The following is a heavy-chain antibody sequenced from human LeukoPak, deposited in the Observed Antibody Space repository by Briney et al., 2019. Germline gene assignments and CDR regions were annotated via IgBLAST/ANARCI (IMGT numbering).Heavy chain of an antibody. CDR3: ARDSRDYDFWSGPKQYYFDY. Sequence: GGSLRLSCAASGFTVSSYSMNWVRQAPGKGLGWVSSISSSSSYIYYADSVKGRLTISRDNAKNSLYLQMNSLRAEDTAVYYCARDSRDYDFWSGPKQYYFDYWGQGTLVTVSS. CDR1: GFTVSSYS. CDR2: ISSSSSYI. D-gene: IGHD3-3*01. V-gene: IGHV3-21*01. J-gene: IGHJ4*02.